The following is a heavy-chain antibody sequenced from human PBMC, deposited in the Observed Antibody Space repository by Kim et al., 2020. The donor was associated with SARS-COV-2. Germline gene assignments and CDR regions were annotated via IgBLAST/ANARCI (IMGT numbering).Heavy chain of an antibody. Sequence: KFQGRVTITADESTSTAYMERSSLRSEDTAVYYCARTPTIFGVVRNWFDPWGQGTLVTVSS. J-gene: IGHJ5*02. CDR3: ARTPTIFGVVRNWFDP. D-gene: IGHD3-3*01. V-gene: IGHV1-69*01.